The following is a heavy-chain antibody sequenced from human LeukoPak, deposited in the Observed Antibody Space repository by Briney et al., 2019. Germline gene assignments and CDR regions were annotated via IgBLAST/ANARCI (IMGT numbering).Heavy chain of an antibody. CDR1: GGSISSGGYS. CDR3: ASRVRGVILSFDY. Sequence: PSETLSLTCAVSGGSISSGGYSWSWIRQPPGKGLEWIGSIYHSGSTYYNPSLKSRVTISVDTSKNQFSLKLSSVTAADTAVYYCASRVRGVILSFDYWGQGTLVTVSS. CDR2: IYHSGST. J-gene: IGHJ4*02. V-gene: IGHV4-30-2*03. D-gene: IGHD3-10*01.